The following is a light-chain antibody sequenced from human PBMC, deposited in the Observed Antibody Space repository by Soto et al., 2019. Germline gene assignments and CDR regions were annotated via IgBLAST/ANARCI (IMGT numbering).Light chain of an antibody. CDR1: QVIRND. J-gene: IGKJ3*01. CDR3: LQHNGFPFT. V-gene: IGKV1-17*01. CDR2: AAS. Sequence: DIQMTQSPSSLSASVGDRATITCRASQVIRNDLAWYQQKPGKAPKRLIYAASSLQSGVPSRFSASGSGTESTLTISSLQPEDFATYYCLQHNGFPFTFGPGTKVDIK.